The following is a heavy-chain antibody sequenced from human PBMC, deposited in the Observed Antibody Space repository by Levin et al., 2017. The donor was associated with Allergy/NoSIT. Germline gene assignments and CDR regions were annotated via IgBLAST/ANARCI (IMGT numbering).Heavy chain of an antibody. J-gene: IGHJ6*02. Sequence: GGSLRLSRAASTFLFSDYTMNWVRQAPGKGLEWVASISRRSSYIYYADSVKGRFTISRDNAKNSVSLQMNSLRAEDTAIYYCARGLKILTTGSLYHNAMDAWGQGTTVSVSS. CDR1: TFLFSDYT. V-gene: IGHV3-21*06. CDR3: ARGLKILTTGSLYHNAMDA. D-gene: IGHD3-9*01. CDR2: ISRRSSYI.